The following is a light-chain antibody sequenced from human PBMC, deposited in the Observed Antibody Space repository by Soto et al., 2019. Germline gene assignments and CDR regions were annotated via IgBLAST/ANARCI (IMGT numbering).Light chain of an antibody. J-gene: IGKJ1*01. CDR1: RYVDRSY. Sequence: ENVLTQSPASLSVFTGERATLSCRASRYVDRSYIAWYQQKPGQAPRLVIYAGSSRATGIPDRFSGSASGTDFTLTISILEPEDFAVYYCQQYGSSRTFGQGTRVEMK. CDR3: QQYGSSRT. V-gene: IGKV3-20*01. CDR2: AGS.